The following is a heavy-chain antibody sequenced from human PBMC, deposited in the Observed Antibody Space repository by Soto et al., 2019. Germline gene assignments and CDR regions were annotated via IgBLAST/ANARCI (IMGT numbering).Heavy chain of an antibody. Sequence: EVQLLESGGGLVQPGGSLRLSCAASGFTFSSYAMSWVRQAPGKGLEWVSAISGSGGSTYYADSVKGRFTISRHNCKNTHDLEMNCPRAGERVVYDGATDCGWGGGGYFDYWGQGTLVTVSS. J-gene: IGHJ4*02. CDR1: GFTFSSYA. V-gene: IGHV3-23*01. CDR3: ATDCGWGGGGYFDY. CDR2: ISGSGGST. D-gene: IGHD6-19*01.